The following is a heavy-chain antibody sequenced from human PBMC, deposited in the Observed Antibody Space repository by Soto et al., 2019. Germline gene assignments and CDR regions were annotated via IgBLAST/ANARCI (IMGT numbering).Heavy chain of an antibody. Sequence: PSQTLSLTCAISGDSVSNNRASWNWIRQSPSRGLEWLGRTYYRSKWNNDYAVSVQSRITINPDTSKNQFSLQLISVTPEDTAVYYCARDYQWYMDVWGKGTTVTVSS. CDR3: ARDYQWYMDV. CDR2: TYYRSKWNN. V-gene: IGHV6-1*01. J-gene: IGHJ6*03. D-gene: IGHD2-2*01. CDR1: GDSVSNNRAS.